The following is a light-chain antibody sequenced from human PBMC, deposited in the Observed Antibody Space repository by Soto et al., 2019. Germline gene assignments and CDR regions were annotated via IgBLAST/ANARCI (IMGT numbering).Light chain of an antibody. Sequence: QSVLTQPASVSGSPGQSITICCTGTSGDIGGYNYVSWYQQHPGKAPKLLISEVTNRPSGVSNRFSGSKSGNTASLTISGLQAEDVADYYCTSYTPNITPMVFGGGTKVTVL. J-gene: IGLJ2*01. CDR1: SGDIGGYNY. CDR3: TSYTPNITPMV. V-gene: IGLV2-14*01. CDR2: EVT.